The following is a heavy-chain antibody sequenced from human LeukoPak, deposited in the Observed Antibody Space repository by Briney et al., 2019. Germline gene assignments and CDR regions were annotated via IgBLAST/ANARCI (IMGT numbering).Heavy chain of an antibody. V-gene: IGHV4-59*08. D-gene: IGHD2/OR15-2a*01. Sequence: SETLSLTCTVSGGSIRSYYWSWIRQPPGKGLGWIAYISDIGTINYTPSLTSRVTISLDTSKNQFSLKLSSVTAADTAVYYCAGHHPRNTVDFWGQGTLVTVSS. CDR2: ISDIGTI. CDR3: AGHHPRNTVDF. J-gene: IGHJ4*02. CDR1: GGSIRSYY.